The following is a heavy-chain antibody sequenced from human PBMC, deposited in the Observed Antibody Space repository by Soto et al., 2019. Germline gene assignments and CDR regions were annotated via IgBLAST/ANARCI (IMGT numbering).Heavy chain of an antibody. CDR1: GYTFTSYA. D-gene: IGHD2-2*01. CDR2: INAGNGNT. Sequence: ASVKVSCKASGYTFTSYAMHWVRQAPGQRLEWMGWINAGNGNTKYSQKFQGRVTITRDTSASTAYMELSSLRSEDTAVYYCARDSHDLLYCSSTSCYYGDAFDIWGQGTMVTVSS. CDR3: ARDSHDLLYCSSTSCYYGDAFDI. V-gene: IGHV1-3*01. J-gene: IGHJ3*02.